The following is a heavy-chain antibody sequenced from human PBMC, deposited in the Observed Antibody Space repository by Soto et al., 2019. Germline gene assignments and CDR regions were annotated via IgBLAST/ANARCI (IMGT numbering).Heavy chain of an antibody. Sequence: SETLSLTCTVSGGSISSGDYYWSWIRQPPGKGLEWIGYIYYSGSTYYNPSLKSRVTISVDTSKNQFSLKLSSVTAADTAVYYCARGAYSYGRLNWFDPWGQGTLVTVSS. CDR1: GGSISSGDYY. CDR2: IYYSGST. V-gene: IGHV4-30-4*01. J-gene: IGHJ5*02. D-gene: IGHD5-18*01. CDR3: ARGAYSYGRLNWFDP.